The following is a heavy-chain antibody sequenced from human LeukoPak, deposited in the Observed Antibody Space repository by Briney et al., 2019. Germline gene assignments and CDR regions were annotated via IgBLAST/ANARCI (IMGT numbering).Heavy chain of an antibody. V-gene: IGHV1-69*13. CDR3: ARNQRYYDSSGYWGNYDY. Sequence: GASVKVSCKASGGTFSSYAISWVRQAPGQGLEWMGGLIPIFGTANYAQKFQGRVTITADESTSTAYMELSSLRSEDTAVYYCARNQRYYDSSGYWGNYDYWGQGTLVTVSS. CDR1: GGTFSSYA. CDR2: LIPIFGTA. D-gene: IGHD3-22*01. J-gene: IGHJ4*02.